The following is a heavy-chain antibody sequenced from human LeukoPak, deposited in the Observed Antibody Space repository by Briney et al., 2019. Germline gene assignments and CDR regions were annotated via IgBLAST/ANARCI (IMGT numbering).Heavy chain of an antibody. Sequence: GGSLRLSCGASGFTFSSCGMHWVRQAPGKGLEWVALISYDGSEIYYADSVKGRFTISRDNSKNTVYLQMNSLRAEDTAVYYCANDLSWSLDYWGQGTLVTVSS. CDR3: ANDLSWSLDY. J-gene: IGHJ4*02. D-gene: IGHD6-13*01. CDR1: GFTFSSCG. V-gene: IGHV3-30*18. CDR2: ISYDGSEI.